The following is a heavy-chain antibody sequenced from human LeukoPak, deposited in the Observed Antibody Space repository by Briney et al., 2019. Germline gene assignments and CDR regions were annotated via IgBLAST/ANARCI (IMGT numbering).Heavy chain of an antibody. Sequence: PGGSLRLSCAASGFTFSSYAMSWVRQAPGKGLEWVSVISGSGGSTYYADSVKGRFTISRDNSKNTLYLQMNSLRDEDTAVYYCAKDGGGSSGWYWDYWGQGTLVTVSS. V-gene: IGHV3-23*01. CDR1: GFTFSSYA. CDR3: AKDGGGSSGWYWDY. J-gene: IGHJ4*02. CDR2: ISGSGGST. D-gene: IGHD6-19*01.